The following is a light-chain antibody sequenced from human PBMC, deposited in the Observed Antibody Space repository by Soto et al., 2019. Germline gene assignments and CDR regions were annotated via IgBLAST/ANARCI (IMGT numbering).Light chain of an antibody. CDR3: QSYHSSLGDFV. Sequence: QSVLTQPPSVSGVPGPRGTISCTGGDSNIGAGYDVHWYQQLPGTASKLLIYGNNDRPSGVPDRFAGYKSGTSASLAITALQAEDEDDYYCQSYHSSLGDFVFGPGTTLTLL. CDR2: GNN. J-gene: IGLJ1*01. V-gene: IGLV1-40*01. CDR1: DSNIGAGYD.